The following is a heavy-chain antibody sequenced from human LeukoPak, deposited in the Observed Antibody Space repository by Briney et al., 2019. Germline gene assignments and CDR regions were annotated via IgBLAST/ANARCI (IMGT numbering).Heavy chain of an antibody. V-gene: IGHV3-21*01. CDR1: GFSFSTYS. Sequence: GGSLRLSCAASGFSFSTYSMNWVRQAPGKGLQWVSSISTSSNYIYYADSVKGRLTISRDNAKNSLYLQMNSLRAEDTAVYYCARSDYGGNSDDAFDIWGQGTMVTVSS. CDR3: ARSDYGGNSDDAFDI. D-gene: IGHD4-23*01. J-gene: IGHJ3*02. CDR2: ISTSSNYI.